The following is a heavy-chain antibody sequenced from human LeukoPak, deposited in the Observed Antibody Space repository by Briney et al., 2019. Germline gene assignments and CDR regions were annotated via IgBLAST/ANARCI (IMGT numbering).Heavy chain of an antibody. CDR3: ARGAGAFDY. V-gene: IGHV4-61*02. J-gene: IGHJ4*02. CDR1: GGSISSGSYY. Sequence: SQTLSLTCTASGGSISSGSYYWSWIRQPAGKGLEWIGRIYTSGSTNYNPSLKSRVTISVDTSKNQFSLKLSSVTAADTAVYYCARGAGAFDYWGQGTLVTVSS. D-gene: IGHD3-10*01. CDR2: IYTSGST.